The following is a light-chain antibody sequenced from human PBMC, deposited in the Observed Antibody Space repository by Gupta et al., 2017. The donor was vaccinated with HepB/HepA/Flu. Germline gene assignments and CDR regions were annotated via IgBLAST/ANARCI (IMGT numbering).Light chain of an antibody. CDR2: VSS. CDR1: QSLQHPFVYNY. CDR3: MQARQSPLT. J-gene: IGKJ4*01. Sequence: DIVITQSPSSLPVSPGTPASISCRSSQSLQHPFVYNYLNWYLQRPGQAPQLLIFVSSSRASGVPYRFSGSGSGTDFTLKISKVEADDIGIYYCMQARQSPLTFGGGTRVDIK. V-gene: IGKV2-28*01.